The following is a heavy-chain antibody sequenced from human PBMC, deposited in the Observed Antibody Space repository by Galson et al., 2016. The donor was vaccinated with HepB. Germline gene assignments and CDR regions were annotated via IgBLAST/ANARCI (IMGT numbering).Heavy chain of an antibody. CDR1: GGSFSGSY. J-gene: IGHJ5*02. V-gene: IGHV4-34*01. CDR3: AGQPVFFRNNNWFDP. Sequence: ETLSLTCAVYGGSFSGSYWSWLRQSPGKGLEWIGEIYHSGTANYNPSLKSRVTMSVATSNSQFSLKLRSVTAADTAVYYCAGQPVFFRNNNWFDPWGQATV. CDR2: IYHSGTA. D-gene: IGHD1/OR15-1a*01.